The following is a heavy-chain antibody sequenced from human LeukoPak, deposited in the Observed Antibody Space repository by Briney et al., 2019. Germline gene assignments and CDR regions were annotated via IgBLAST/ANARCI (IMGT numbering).Heavy chain of an antibody. D-gene: IGHD6-13*01. Sequence: PSQTLSLTCTVSGGSISSGSYYWSWIRQPAGKGLEWIGRIYTSGSTNYSPSLKSRVTISVDTSKNQFSLKLSSVTAADTAVYYCARRWDYYYYYMDVWGKGTTVTISS. CDR1: GGSISSGSYY. J-gene: IGHJ6*03. V-gene: IGHV4-61*02. CDR2: IYTSGST. CDR3: ARRWDYYYYYMDV.